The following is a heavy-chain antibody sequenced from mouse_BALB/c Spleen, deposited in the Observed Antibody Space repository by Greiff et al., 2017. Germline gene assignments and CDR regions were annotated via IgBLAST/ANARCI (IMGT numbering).Heavy chain of an antibody. J-gene: IGHJ3*01. CDR2: ISYDGSN. CDR3: ARGAGRSQLAY. Sequence: EVQLQESGPGLVKPSQSLSLSCSVSGYSFTSGYYWFLIRQFPGNILECMCYISYDGSNNYNPSLKNRISITRDTSKNQCFLKLNSVTTEDTATYYCARGAGRSQLAYWGQGTLVTVSA. D-gene: IGHD1-1*01. CDR1: GYSFTSGYY. V-gene: IGHV3-6*02.